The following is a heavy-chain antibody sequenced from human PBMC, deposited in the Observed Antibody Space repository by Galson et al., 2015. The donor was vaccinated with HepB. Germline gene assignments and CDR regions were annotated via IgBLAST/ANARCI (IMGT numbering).Heavy chain of an antibody. V-gene: IGHV3-30-3*01. Sequence: SLRLSCAASGFTFSSYAMHWVRQAPGKGLEWVATISYDGSHKYYADSVKGRFTISRDNSKNTLYLQMNSLRAEDAAVYSCAREPDSDFWSGDDAFDIWGQGTMVTVSS. CDR2: ISYDGSHK. CDR1: GFTFSSYA. J-gene: IGHJ3*02. CDR3: AREPDSDFWSGDDAFDI. D-gene: IGHD3-3*01.